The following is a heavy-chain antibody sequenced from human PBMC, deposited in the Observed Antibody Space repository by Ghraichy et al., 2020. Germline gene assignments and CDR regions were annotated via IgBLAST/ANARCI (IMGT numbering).Heavy chain of an antibody. V-gene: IGHV3-48*01. CDR2: ISSSSSTI. Sequence: GSLRLSCAASGFTFSSYSMNWVRQAPGKGLEWVSYISSSSSTIYYADSVKGRFTISRDNAKNSLYLQMNSLRAEDTAVYYCARGPSLTQDAFDIWGQGTMVTVSS. J-gene: IGHJ3*02. CDR3: ARGPSLTQDAFDI. CDR1: GFTFSSYS.